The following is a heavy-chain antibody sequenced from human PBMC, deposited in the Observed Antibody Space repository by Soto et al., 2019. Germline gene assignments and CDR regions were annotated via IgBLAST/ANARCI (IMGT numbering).Heavy chain of an antibody. Sequence: QVQLVQSGAEVKKPGSSVKVSCKASGGTFSSYAISWVRQAPGQGLEWMGGIIPIFGTANYAQKFQGRVTITADESTSTAHMELSSLRSDDTAVYYCARRDYYGSGSKHRRPANWFDPWGQGTLVTVSS. CDR3: ARRDYYGSGSKHRRPANWFDP. D-gene: IGHD3-10*01. J-gene: IGHJ5*02. CDR1: GGTFSSYA. V-gene: IGHV1-69*01. CDR2: IIPIFGTA.